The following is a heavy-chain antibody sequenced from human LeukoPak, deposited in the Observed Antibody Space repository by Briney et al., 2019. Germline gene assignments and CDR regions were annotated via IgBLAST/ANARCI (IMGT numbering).Heavy chain of an antibody. CDR1: GFTFSSYA. CDR2: ISYDGSNK. V-gene: IGHV3-30*04. Sequence: GGSLRLSCAASGFTFSSYAMHWVRQAPGKGLEWVAVISYDGSNKYYADSVEGRFTISRDNSKNTLYLQMNSLRAEDTAVYYCARAEVGAPPYNYYYMDVWAKGTTVTVSS. J-gene: IGHJ6*03. CDR3: ARAEVGAPPYNYYYMDV. D-gene: IGHD1-26*01.